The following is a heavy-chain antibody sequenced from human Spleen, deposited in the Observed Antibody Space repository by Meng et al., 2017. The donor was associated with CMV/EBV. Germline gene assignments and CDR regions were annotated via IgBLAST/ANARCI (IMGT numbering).Heavy chain of an antibody. CDR3: ARVPPITIIRGRENYFDY. D-gene: IGHD3-10*01. V-gene: IGHV4-34*01. CDR1: VVSFSDYH. J-gene: IGHJ4*02. Sequence: LMPLMTLAPTFPFFVVSFSDYHWNLIRQPPGKGLEWIGEIDHSGSTSYNPSLKSQVTISVDTSKNQFSLKLSSVTAADTAVYYCARVPPITIIRGRENYFDYWGQGTLVTVSS. CDR2: IDHSGST.